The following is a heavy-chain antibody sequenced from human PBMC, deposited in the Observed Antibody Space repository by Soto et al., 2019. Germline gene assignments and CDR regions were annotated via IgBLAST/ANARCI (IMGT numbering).Heavy chain of an antibody. D-gene: IGHD5-12*01. CDR1: GGSFSGYY. J-gene: IGHJ4*02. CDR3: ARGLLLRREYYFDY. CDR2: INHSGST. Sequence: CAVYGGSFSGYYWSWIRQPPGKGLEWIGEINHSGSTNYNPSLKSRVTISVDTSKNQFSLKLSSVTAADTAVYYGARGLLLRREYYFDYWGQGTLVTVSS. V-gene: IGHV4-34*01.